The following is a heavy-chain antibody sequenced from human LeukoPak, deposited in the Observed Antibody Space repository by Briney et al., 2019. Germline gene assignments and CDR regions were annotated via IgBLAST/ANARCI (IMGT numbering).Heavy chain of an antibody. V-gene: IGHV4-61*02. CDR2: IYPSGNT. CDR3: ARVEATATAYFDY. Sequence: SETLSLTCTVSGGSVSSGDCYWSWIRQPAGEGLEWIGRIYPSGNTNYNPSLKSRVTISMDTSKNRISLKVSSVTAADTAVYYCARVEATATAYFDYWGQGTLVTVSS. D-gene: IGHD5-18*01. CDR1: GGSVSSGDCY. J-gene: IGHJ4*02.